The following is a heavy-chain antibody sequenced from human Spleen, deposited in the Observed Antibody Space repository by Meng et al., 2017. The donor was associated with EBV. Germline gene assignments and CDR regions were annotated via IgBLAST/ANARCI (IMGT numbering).Heavy chain of an antibody. CDR1: GYTFNSTD. J-gene: IGHJ4*02. Sequence: QLQLVQSRAAVRKPGASVKVSCKASGYTFNSTDINWVRQATGQGLEWMGWMNPNSGNTGYAQKFQGRVTMTSHTSLSTAYIELSSLRSEDTAVYYCARAIPDYWGQGTLVTVSS. D-gene: IGHD2-2*01. V-gene: IGHV1-8*01. CDR2: MNPNSGNT. CDR3: ARAIPDY.